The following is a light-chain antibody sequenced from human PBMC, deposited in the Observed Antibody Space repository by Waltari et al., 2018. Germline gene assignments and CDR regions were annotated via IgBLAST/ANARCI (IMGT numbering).Light chain of an antibody. CDR2: AAS. V-gene: IGKV3-20*01. CDR1: QTLNNNY. J-gene: IGKJ1*01. CDR3: QQYGTTPRT. Sequence: EIVLTQSPGTLSLSAGERATLSCMASQTLNNNYLAWYQQKPGQSPGLLIFAASKRATDIPDRFTGSGSGTDFSLTISRLEPEDFVMYYCQQYGTTPRTFGQGTKVDI.